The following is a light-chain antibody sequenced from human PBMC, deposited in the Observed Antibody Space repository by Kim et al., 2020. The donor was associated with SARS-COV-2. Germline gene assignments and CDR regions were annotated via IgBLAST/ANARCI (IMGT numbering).Light chain of an antibody. CDR2: EVN. V-gene: IGLV2-23*02. CDR1: SSDVGTYNL. Sequence: GQSVTISCPGTSSDVGTYNLVSWYQQHPGKAPKLIIYEVNKRPSGVSNRFSGSKSGNTASLTISGLQAEDEADYYCCSYAGSSTYVFGTGTKVTVL. J-gene: IGLJ1*01. CDR3: CSYAGSSTYV.